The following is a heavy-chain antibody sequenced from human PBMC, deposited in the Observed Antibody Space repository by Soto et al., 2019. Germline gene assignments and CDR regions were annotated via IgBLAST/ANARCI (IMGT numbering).Heavy chain of an antibody. D-gene: IGHD3-16*01. J-gene: IGHJ5*02. V-gene: IGHV2-5*02. CDR1: GFSFTTAGVA. CDR2: VYWDDDK. Sequence: GSGPTLVNPTQTLTLTCTFSGFSFTTAGVAVGWIRQSPGKAPEWVALVYWDDDKRYNPSLRSRLTITKDTSKNLVVVTLTDMDPVDTGTYYCARRGTSSAAAGWFDPWGQGILVTVSS. CDR3: ARRGTSSAAAGWFDP.